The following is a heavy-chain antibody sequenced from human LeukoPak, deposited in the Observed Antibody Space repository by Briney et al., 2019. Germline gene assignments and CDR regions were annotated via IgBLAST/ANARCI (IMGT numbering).Heavy chain of an antibody. CDR1: GFIFSNYA. CDR3: ASIMVAGGNDY. D-gene: IGHD1-26*01. CDR2: IWYDGSNI. V-gene: IGHV3-33*03. Sequence: AGGSLRLSCAASGFIFSNYAMHWVRQAPGKGLEWVAIIWYDGSNIYYADSVKGRFTISRDNPKNTLYLQMNSLRAGDTAIYYCASIMVAGGNDYWGQGTVVTVSS. J-gene: IGHJ4*02.